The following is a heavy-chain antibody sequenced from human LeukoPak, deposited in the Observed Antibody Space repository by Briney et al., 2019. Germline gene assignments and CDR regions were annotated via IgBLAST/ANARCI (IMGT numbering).Heavy chain of an antibody. CDR2: IDRSNSDI. CDR3: TRDPGYSSSSISF. D-gene: IGHD6-6*01. V-gene: IGHV3-21*01. J-gene: IGHJ4*02. Sequence: GGSLRLSCAASGFALSGYSINWVRQAPGKGLEWVSFIDRSNSDIYYADSVKGRFTISRDNARESVFQQLNRLRAEDTAVYYCTRDPGYSSSSISFWGQGTLVTVSS. CDR1: GFALSGYS.